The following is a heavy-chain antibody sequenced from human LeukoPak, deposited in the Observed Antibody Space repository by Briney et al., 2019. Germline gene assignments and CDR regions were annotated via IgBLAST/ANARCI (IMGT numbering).Heavy chain of an antibody. CDR1: GYTFTSYY. J-gene: IGHJ4*02. CDR2: INPSGGST. CDR3: ARESVVPPPMDSDPFDY. Sequence: GASVKVSCKASGYTFTSYYMHWVRQAPGQGLEWMGIINPSGGSTSYAQKFQGRVTMTRDTSTSTVYMELNSLRAEDTAVYYCARESVVPPPMDSDPFDYWGQGTLVTVSS. V-gene: IGHV1-46*01. D-gene: IGHD3-10*01.